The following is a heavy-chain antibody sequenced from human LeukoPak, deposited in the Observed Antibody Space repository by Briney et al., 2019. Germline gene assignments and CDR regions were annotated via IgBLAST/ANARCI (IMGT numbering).Heavy chain of an antibody. CDR1: GYTFTSYG. CDR3: ARDPSVAAAGTTGYYYGMDV. CDR2: ISAYDGNT. V-gene: IGHV1-18*01. Sequence: GASVKVSCKASGYTFTSYGISWVRQAPGQGLEWMGWISAYDGNTNYAQKLQGRVTVTTDTSTSTAYMELRSLRSDDTAVYYCARDPSVAAAGTTGYYYGMDVWGQGTTVTVSS. D-gene: IGHD6-13*01. J-gene: IGHJ6*02.